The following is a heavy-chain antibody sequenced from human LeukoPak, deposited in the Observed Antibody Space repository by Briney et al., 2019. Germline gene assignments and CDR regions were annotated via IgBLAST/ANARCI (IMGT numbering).Heavy chain of an antibody. CDR3: ANDYRSGSFHDF. D-gene: IGHD3-10*01. CDR1: GFAFSSYA. J-gene: IGHJ4*02. CDR2: ISRRDDYT. V-gene: IGHV3-23*01. Sequence: GGSLRLSCAASGFAFSSYAMSWVRQPPGKGLEWVSVISRRDDYTYYADSVKGRFTISRDNSKNTLYLHMNTLRPEDTAVYYCANDYRSGSFHDFWGQGTLDTVSS.